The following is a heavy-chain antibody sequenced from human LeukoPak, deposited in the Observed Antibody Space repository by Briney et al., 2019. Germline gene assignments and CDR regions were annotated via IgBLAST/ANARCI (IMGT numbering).Heavy chain of an antibody. CDR2: ISAYNGNT. CDR1: GYTFTSYG. CDR3: ARAQEGITGRNFDY. J-gene: IGHJ4*02. Sequence: ASVKVSCKASGYTFTSYGISWVRQAPGQGLEWMGWISAYNGNTNYAQKLQGRGTMTTDTSTKKAYMELRSLRSDDTAVYYCARAQEGITGRNFDYWGQGTLVTVSS. D-gene: IGHD1-20*01. V-gene: IGHV1-18*01.